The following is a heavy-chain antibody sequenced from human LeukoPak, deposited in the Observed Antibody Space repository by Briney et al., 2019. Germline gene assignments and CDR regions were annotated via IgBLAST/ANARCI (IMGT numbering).Heavy chain of an antibody. CDR3: AKKLGYDYYDSSGPPDY. V-gene: IGHV3-23*01. CDR2: ISASGGST. J-gene: IGHJ4*02. D-gene: IGHD3-22*01. Sequence: GGSLRLSCAASGFTFSSSAMSWVRQVPGKGLGWVSGISASGGSTSYADSVRGRFTISRDNSKNTLYVQMNSLRDEDTAVYYCAKKLGYDYYDSSGPPDYWGQGTLVTVSS. CDR1: GFTFSSSA.